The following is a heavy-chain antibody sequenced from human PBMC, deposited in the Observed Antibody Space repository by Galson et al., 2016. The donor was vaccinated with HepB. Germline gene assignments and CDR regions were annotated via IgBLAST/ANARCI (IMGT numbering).Heavy chain of an antibody. Sequence: SLRLSCAASGFTISYYGMHWVRQAPGKGLEWVAVIYYGGSEYAESVKGRFTISRDDSKETLDLQMDSLRVGDTAVYYCVRWDNYRKLDLWGQGILVTVSS. D-gene: IGHD5-24*01. J-gene: IGHJ5*02. CDR3: VRWDNYRKLDL. V-gene: IGHV3-33*01. CDR2: IYYGGS. CDR1: GFTISYYG.